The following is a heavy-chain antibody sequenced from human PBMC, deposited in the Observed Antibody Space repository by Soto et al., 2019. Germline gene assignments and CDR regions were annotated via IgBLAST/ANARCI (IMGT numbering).Heavy chain of an antibody. CDR3: ARDLRPTDY. J-gene: IGHJ4*02. CDR2: ISSDGSTT. CDR1: GFNFSTFW. V-gene: IGHV3-74*01. D-gene: IGHD6-6*01. Sequence: EVQLVESGGGLVQPGGSLRLSCAASGFNFSTFWMHWVRQTPGKGLVWVSRISSDGSTTHYADSVKGRFTISRDNAKDTLYLQMNGLRAKDTAVYYCARDLRPTDYWGQGTLVTVSS.